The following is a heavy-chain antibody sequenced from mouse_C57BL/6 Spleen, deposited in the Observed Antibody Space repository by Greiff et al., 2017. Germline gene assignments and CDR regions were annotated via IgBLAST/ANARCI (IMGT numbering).Heavy chain of an antibody. V-gene: IGHV1-80*01. Sequence: VQLQQSGAELVKPGASVKISCKASGYAFSSYWMNWVKQRPGKGLEWIGQIYPGDGDTNYNGKFKGKATLTADKSSSTAYMQLSSLTSEDSAVYFWARSGYGSSYLYYAMDYWGQGTSVTVSS. J-gene: IGHJ4*01. CDR2: IYPGDGDT. CDR1: GYAFSSYW. CDR3: ARSGYGSSYLYYAMDY. D-gene: IGHD1-1*01.